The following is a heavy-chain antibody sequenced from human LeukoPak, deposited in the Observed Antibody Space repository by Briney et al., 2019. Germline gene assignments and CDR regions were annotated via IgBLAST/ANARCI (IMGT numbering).Heavy chain of an antibody. Sequence: SETLSLTCAVYGGSFSGYYWSWIRQPPGKGLEWIGEINHSGSTNYNPSLKSRVTISVDTSKNQYSLKLSSVTAADTAVYYCGRVGYYDMDRNRRAFDIWGQGTMVTVSS. CDR1: GGSFSGYY. CDR2: INHSGST. J-gene: IGHJ3*02. CDR3: GRVGYYDMDRNRRAFDI. D-gene: IGHD3-22*01. V-gene: IGHV4-34*01.